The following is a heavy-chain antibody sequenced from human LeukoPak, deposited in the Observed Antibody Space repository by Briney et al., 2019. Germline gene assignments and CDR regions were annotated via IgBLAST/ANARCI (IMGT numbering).Heavy chain of an antibody. D-gene: IGHD6-13*01. V-gene: IGHV4-61*08. CDR2: IYYSGST. J-gene: IGHJ4*02. CDR1: GGSISSGGYY. Sequence: SETLPLTCTVSGGSISSGGYYWSWIRQHPGKGLEWIGYIYYSGSTNYNPSLKSRVTISVDTSKNQFSLKLSSVTAADTAVYYCARAIAAAGLAIDYWGQGTLVTVSS. CDR3: ARAIAAAGLAIDY.